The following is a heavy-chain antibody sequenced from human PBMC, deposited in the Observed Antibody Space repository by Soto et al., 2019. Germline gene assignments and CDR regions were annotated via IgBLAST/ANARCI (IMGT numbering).Heavy chain of an antibody. CDR3: ARDAVSVLRYFDWFHRRGMDV. D-gene: IGHD3-9*01. V-gene: IGHV3-30-3*01. CDR2: ISYDGSNK. Sequence: GALRLSCAASGFTFSSYAMHWVRQAPGKGLEWVAVISYDGSNKYYADSVKGRFTISRDNSKNTLYLQMNSLRAEDTAVYYCARDAVSVLRYFDWFHRRGMDVWGQGTTVTVSS. J-gene: IGHJ6*02. CDR1: GFTFSSYA.